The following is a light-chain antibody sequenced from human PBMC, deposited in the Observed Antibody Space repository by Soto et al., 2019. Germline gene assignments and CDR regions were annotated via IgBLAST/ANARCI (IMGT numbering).Light chain of an antibody. CDR3: QKYNSAPRT. V-gene: IGKV1-27*01. CDR1: QGISNY. J-gene: IGKJ1*01. Sequence: IQMTQSPSSLSASVGDRVTITCRASQGISNYLAWYQQKPGKVPKLLIYAASTLQSGVPSRFSGSGSGTDFTLTINTLQPEDVATYYCQKYNSAPRTFGQGTQVEIK. CDR2: AAS.